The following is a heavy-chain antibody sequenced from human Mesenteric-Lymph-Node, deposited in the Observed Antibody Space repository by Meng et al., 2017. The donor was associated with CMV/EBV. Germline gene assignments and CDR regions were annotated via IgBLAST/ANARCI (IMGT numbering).Heavy chain of an antibody. V-gene: IGHV4-31*02. CDR2: SYYSGST. J-gene: IGHJ6*02. Sequence: WSWIRQHPGKGLEWIGYSYYSGSTYYNPSLKSRVTISVDTSKNQFSLKLSSVTAADTAVYYCARDLLNIVVVPAANRSYYYYYGMDVWGQGTTVTVSS. CDR3: ARDLLNIVVVPAANRSYYYYYGMDV. D-gene: IGHD2-2*01.